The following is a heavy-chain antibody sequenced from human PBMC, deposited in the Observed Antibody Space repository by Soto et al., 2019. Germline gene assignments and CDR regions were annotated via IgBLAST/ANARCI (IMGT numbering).Heavy chain of an antibody. CDR1: GGTFSSYA. Sequence: SVKVSCKASGGTFSSYAISWVRQAPGQGLEWMGGIIPIFGTANYAQKFQGRVTITADESTSTAYMELSSLRSEDTAVYYCARRPSSGSYFKSYYYGMDVWGQGTTVTVS. D-gene: IGHD3-10*01. J-gene: IGHJ6*02. CDR2: IIPIFGTA. V-gene: IGHV1-69*13. CDR3: ARRPSSGSYFKSYYYGMDV.